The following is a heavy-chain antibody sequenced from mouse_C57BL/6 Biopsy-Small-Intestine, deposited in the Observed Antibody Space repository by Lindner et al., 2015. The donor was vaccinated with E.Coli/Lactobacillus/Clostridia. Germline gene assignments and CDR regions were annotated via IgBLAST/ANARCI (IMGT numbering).Heavy chain of an antibody. CDR1: GYAFSSSW. D-gene: IGHD2-13*01. Sequence: QLQESGPELVKPGASVKISCKASGYAFSSSWMNWVKRRPGKGLEWIGRIYPGDGDTNYNGKFKGKATLTADKSSSTAYMQLSSLTSEDSAVYFCARGNYGDPMDYWGQGTSVTVSS. CDR2: IYPGDGDT. V-gene: IGHV1-82*01. CDR3: ARGNYGDPMDY. J-gene: IGHJ4*01.